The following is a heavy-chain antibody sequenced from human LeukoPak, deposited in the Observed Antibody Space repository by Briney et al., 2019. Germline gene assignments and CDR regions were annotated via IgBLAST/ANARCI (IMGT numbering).Heavy chain of an antibody. D-gene: IGHD3-22*01. CDR2: IIPIFGTA. Sequence: ASVKVSCKASGGTFSSYAISWVRQAPGQGLEWMGGIIPIFGTANYAQKFQGRVTITADESTSTAYMELSSLRSEDTAVYYCAAWTYYYDSSGYGAFDYWGQGTLVTVPS. CDR1: GGTFSSYA. V-gene: IGHV1-69*13. CDR3: AAWTYYYDSSGYGAFDY. J-gene: IGHJ4*02.